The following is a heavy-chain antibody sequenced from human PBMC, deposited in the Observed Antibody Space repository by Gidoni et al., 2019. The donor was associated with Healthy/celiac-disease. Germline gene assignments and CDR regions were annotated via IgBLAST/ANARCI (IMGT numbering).Heavy chain of an antibody. V-gene: IGHV4-34*01. J-gene: IGHJ6*02. CDR1: GGSFSGYY. Sequence: QVQLQQWGAGLLKPSETLSLTCAVDGGSFSGYYWSWIRQPPGKGLEWIGELNHSGSTNYNPSLKSRVIISVDTSKNQFSLKLRSVTAADTAVYYCASAKGFHYYGMDVWGQGTTVTVSS. CDR3: ASAKGFHYYGMDV. CDR2: LNHSGST.